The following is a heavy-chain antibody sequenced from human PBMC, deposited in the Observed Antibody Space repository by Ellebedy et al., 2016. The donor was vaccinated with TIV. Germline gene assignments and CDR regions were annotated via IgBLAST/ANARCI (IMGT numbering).Heavy chain of an antibody. V-gene: IGHV3-21*06. CDR2: IRSTGSDK. CDR1: GFTFSNYN. CDR3: SRGWSTPDP. J-gene: IGHJ5*02. D-gene: IGHD2-15*01. Sequence: GESLKISCVASGFTFSNYNMNWVRQSPGKGLEWVSSIRSTGSDKYYAESVKVRFTISRDNAQDTLFLQMNSLRAEDTAGYFCSRGWSTPDPWGQGTLVIVSS.